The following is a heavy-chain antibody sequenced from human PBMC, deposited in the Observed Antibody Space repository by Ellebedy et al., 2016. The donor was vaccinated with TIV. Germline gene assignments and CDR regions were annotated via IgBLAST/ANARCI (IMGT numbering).Heavy chain of an antibody. CDR1: GYSFTNYW. CDR3: ARTGSGHDWADY. Sequence: GESLKISCKGSGYSFTNYWFTWVRQMPGKGLEWMGRIDPSDSYTNYSPSFQGRVTISGDKSINTAYLQWSSLKASDTAMYYCARTGSGHDWADYWGQGTLVTVSS. CDR2: IDPSDSYT. D-gene: IGHD5-12*01. J-gene: IGHJ4*02. V-gene: IGHV5-10-1*01.